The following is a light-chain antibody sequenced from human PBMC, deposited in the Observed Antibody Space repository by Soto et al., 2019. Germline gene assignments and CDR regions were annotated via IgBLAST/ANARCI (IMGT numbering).Light chain of an antibody. Sequence: EISFTQSASTLSLCTFERSTLSCRASQSVSSYLTWYQQKPGQAPRLLIYGASKRPSGIPARFSGSGSGTDFTLTISSLEPEDFGIYYCQQRCTCPVTFGGGTKVDI. V-gene: IGKV3-11*01. CDR1: QSVSSY. J-gene: IGKJ4*01. CDR3: QQRCTCPVT. CDR2: GAS.